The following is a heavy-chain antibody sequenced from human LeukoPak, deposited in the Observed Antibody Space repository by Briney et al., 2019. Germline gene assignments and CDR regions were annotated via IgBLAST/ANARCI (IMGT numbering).Heavy chain of an antibody. Sequence: SETLSLTCTVSGGSISSGDYYWSWIRQPPGKGLEWIGYIYYSGSTYYSPSLKSRVTRSVDTSKNQFSLKLSTVTAADTAVYYCARGPAGPYYYDSSGYGLPDYWGQGTLVTVSS. D-gene: IGHD3-22*01. CDR1: GGSISSGDYY. V-gene: IGHV4-30-4*08. CDR2: IYYSGST. CDR3: ARGPAGPYYYDSSGYGLPDY. J-gene: IGHJ4*02.